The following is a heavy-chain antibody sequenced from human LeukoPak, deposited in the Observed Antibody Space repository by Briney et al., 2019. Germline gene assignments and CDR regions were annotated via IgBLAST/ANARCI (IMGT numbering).Heavy chain of an antibody. Sequence: GGSLRLSCAASGITLSSYDMHWVRQAPGKALEWVAVISYDGSNKDYADSVKGRLTISRDNSKNTPDLQMNSLRAEDTAVYYCARDQVSSSSTIAYWGQGTLVTVSS. CDR2: ISYDGSNK. CDR1: GITLSSYD. J-gene: IGHJ4*02. D-gene: IGHD6-6*01. V-gene: IGHV3-30-3*01. CDR3: ARDQVSSSSTIAY.